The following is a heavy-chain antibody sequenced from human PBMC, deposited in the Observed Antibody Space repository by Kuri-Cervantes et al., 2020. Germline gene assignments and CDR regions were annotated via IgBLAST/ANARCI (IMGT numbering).Heavy chain of an antibody. J-gene: IGHJ4*02. CDR1: GFTFSDHY. D-gene: IGHD3-22*01. V-gene: IGHV3-30*18. Sequence: GESLKISCAASGFTFSDHYMDWVRQAPGKGLEWVAVISYDGSNKYYADSVKGRFTISRDNSKNTLYLQMNSLRAEDTALYYCAKDAYYNSSGYYAYWGQGTLVTVSS. CDR2: ISYDGSNK. CDR3: AKDAYYNSSGYYAY.